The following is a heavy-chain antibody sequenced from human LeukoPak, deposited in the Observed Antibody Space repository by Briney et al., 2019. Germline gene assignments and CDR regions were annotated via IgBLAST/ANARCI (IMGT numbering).Heavy chain of an antibody. V-gene: IGHV3-74*01. D-gene: IGHD6-19*01. CDR1: EYTFSYYW. Sequence: GGSLRLSCAASEYTFSYYWMYWVRQGPGQGLVSVSRISSDGGSTTYADSVKGRFTISRDNAKNTLYLQMHSLRVEDTSIYYCARDDSNGIDYWGQGTLVTVSS. J-gene: IGHJ4*02. CDR2: ISSDGGST. CDR3: ARDDSNGIDY.